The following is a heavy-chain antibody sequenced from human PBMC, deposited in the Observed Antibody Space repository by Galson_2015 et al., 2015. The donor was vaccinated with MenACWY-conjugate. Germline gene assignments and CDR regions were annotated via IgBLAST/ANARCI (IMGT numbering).Heavy chain of an antibody. Sequence: QSGAEVTKPGGSLKISCKGSGYSFSTYWIAWVRKLPGKGLEWMGPITPGASNTRYSPAFPGQVTISADKSISTAYLQLHSLQASDTATYYCARHPPGGRGMDVWGQGTTVTVSS. CDR3: ARHPPGGRGMDV. V-gene: IGHV5-51*01. J-gene: IGHJ6*02. CDR1: GYSFSTYW. D-gene: IGHD1-26*01. CDR2: ITPGASNT.